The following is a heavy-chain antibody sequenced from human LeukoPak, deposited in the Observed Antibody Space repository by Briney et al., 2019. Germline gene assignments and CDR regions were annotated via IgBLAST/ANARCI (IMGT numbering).Heavy chain of an antibody. D-gene: IGHD3-22*01. Sequence: SSETLSLTCTVSGGSISSGGYYWSWIRQPPGKGLEWIGYIYHSGSTYYNPSLKSRVTISVDRSKNQFSLKLSSVTAADTAVYYCARGDRYYDSSGYYPNFDYWGQGTLVTVSS. CDR2: IYHSGST. J-gene: IGHJ4*02. V-gene: IGHV4-30-2*01. CDR1: GGSISSGGYY. CDR3: ARGDRYYDSSGYYPNFDY.